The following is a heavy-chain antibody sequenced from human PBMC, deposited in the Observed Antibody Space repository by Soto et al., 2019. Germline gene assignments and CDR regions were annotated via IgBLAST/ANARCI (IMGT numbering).Heavy chain of an antibody. V-gene: IGHV3-23*01. CDR3: AKADGNTSLDV. Sequence: GGSLRLSCSAPGFTLISYDMSWVRQAPGKGLEWASSISSTGGSAYYADSVKGRFTISRDNSKNTLYLQMDSLRAEDTAVYYCAKADGNTSLDVGGQGTTVTVSS. CDR2: ISSTGGSA. D-gene: IGHD1-26*01. CDR1: GFTLISYD. J-gene: IGHJ6*02.